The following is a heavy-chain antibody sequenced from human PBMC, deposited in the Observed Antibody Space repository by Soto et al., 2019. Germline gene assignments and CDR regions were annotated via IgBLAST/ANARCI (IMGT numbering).Heavy chain of an antibody. Sequence: QVQLVESGGGVVQPGRSLRLSCAASGFTFSSYGMHWVRQAPGKGLEWVAVISYDGSNKYYADSVKGRFTISRDNSKNTLYLQMNSLRAEDTAVYYCAKDSSGWFSLLGYYYGMDVWGQGTTVTVSS. CDR3: AKDSSGWFSLLGYYYGMDV. CDR2: ISYDGSNK. CDR1: GFTFSSYG. V-gene: IGHV3-30*18. J-gene: IGHJ6*02. D-gene: IGHD6-19*01.